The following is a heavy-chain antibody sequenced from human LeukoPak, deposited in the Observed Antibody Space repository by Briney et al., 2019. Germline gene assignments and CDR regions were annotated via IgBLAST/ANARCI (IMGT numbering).Heavy chain of an antibody. V-gene: IGHV1-18*01. J-gene: IGHJ4*02. CDR1: GGTFSRYA. CDR2: ISAYNGDT. CDR3: ARDIVSGPPFDY. D-gene: IGHD2-15*01. Sequence: ASVKVSCKASGGTFSRYAVSWVRQAPGQGLEWMGWISAYNGDTNYAQKVQGRVTMTTDTSTSTAYMELRSLRSDDTAIYYCARDIVSGPPFDYWGQGTLVTVSS.